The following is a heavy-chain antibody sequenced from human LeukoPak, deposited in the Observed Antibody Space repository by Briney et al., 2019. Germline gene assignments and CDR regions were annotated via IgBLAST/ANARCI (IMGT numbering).Heavy chain of an antibody. CDR1: GGTFTSYA. V-gene: IGHV1-69*05. CDR3: TRDLSFDY. Sequence: SVRVSCTASGGTFTSYAISWVRQAPGQGLEWMGGIIPIFGTANYAQKLQGRVTMTTDTSTSTAYMELRSLRSDDTAVYYCTRDLSFDYWGQGTLVTVSS. J-gene: IGHJ4*02. CDR2: IIPIFGTA.